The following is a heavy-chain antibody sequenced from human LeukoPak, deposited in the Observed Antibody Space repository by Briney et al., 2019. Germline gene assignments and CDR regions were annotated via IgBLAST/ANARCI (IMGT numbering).Heavy chain of an antibody. V-gene: IGHV4-34*01. CDR3: ARVGDSSGYYCVLGY. CDR1: GGSFSGYY. D-gene: IGHD3-22*01. J-gene: IGHJ4*02. CDR2: INHSGST. Sequence: SETLSLTCAVYGGSFSGYYWSWVRQPPGKGLEWIGEINHSGSTNYNPSLKSRVTISVDTSKNQFSLKLSSVTAADTAVYYCARVGDSSGYYCVLGYWGQGTLVTVSS.